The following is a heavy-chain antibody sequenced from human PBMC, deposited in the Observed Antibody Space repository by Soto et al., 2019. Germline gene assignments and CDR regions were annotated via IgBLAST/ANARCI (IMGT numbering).Heavy chain of an antibody. CDR3: TTLNSGRFYYYYGMDV. CDR1: GFTFSNAW. D-gene: IGHD1-26*01. V-gene: IGHV3-15*07. J-gene: IGHJ6*02. CDR2: IKSKTDGGTT. Sequence: GGSLRLSCAASGFTFSNAWMNWVRQAPGKGLEWVGRIKSKTDGGTTDYAAPVKGRFTISRDDSKNTLYLQMNSLKTEDTAVYYCTTLNSGRFYYYYGMDVWGQGTTVTVSS.